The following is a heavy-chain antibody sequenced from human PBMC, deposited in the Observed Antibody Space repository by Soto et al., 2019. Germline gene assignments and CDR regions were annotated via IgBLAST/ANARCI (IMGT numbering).Heavy chain of an antibody. J-gene: IGHJ5*02. CDR1: GGSISSSSYY. CDR3: ARPVGYSSSSQDWFDP. V-gene: IGHV4-39*01. D-gene: IGHD6-6*01. Sequence: SETLSLTCTVSGGSISSSSYYWGWIRQPPGKGLEWIGSIYYSGSTYYNPSLKSRVTISVDTSKNQFSLKLSSVTAADTAVYYCARPVGYSSSSQDWFDPWGQGTRVTVS. CDR2: IYYSGST.